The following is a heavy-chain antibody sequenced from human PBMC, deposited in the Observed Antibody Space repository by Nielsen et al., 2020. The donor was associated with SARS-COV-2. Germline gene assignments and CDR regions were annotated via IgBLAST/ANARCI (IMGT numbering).Heavy chain of an antibody. CDR3: ARGPGDCSGGSCYSAVGGYTYFYFGMDV. V-gene: IGHV1-2*06. CDR1: GYTFTSYA. Sequence: ASVKVSCKASGYTFTSYAMNWVRRAPGQGLEWMGRINPNSGDTEYAQKFQGRVTLTRDTSISTANMELSSLKSDDTAVYYCARGPGDCSGGSCYSAVGGYTYFYFGMDVWGQGTTVTVSS. CDR2: INPNSGDT. D-gene: IGHD2-15*01. J-gene: IGHJ6*02.